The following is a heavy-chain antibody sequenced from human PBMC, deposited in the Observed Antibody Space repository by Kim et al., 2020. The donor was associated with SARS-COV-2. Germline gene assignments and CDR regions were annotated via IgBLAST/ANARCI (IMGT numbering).Heavy chain of an antibody. V-gene: IGHV3-33*05. CDR3: ARRGSLLLWSRVGFDP. D-gene: IGHD3-10*01. CDR2: ISYDGSNK. CDR1: GFTFSSYG. Sequence: GGSLRLSCAASGFTFSSYGMHWVRQAPGKGLEWVAVISYDGSNKYYADSVKGRFTISRDNSKNTLYLQMNSLRAEDTAVYYCARRGSLLLWSRVGFDPWGQGTLVTVSS. J-gene: IGHJ5*02.